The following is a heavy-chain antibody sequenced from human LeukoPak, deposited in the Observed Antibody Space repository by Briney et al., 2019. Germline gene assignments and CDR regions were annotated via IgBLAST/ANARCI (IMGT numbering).Heavy chain of an antibody. CDR3: ARGSSSDDYDY. CDR2: IHPSGGST. J-gene: IGHJ4*02. Sequence: ASVKVSCKASGYTFTSYYTHWVRQAPGQGLEWMGIIHPSGGSTSYAQKFQGRVTMTRDTSTSTVYMELSSLRSEDTAVYYCARGSSSDDYDYWGQGTLVTVSS. D-gene: IGHD2-2*01. V-gene: IGHV1-46*01. CDR1: GYTFTSYY.